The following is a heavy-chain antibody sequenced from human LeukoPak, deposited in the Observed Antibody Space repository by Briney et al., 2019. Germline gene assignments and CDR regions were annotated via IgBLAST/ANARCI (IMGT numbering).Heavy chain of an antibody. CDR2: INPNSGGT. D-gene: IGHD2-8*01. V-gene: IGHV1-2*02. Sequence: GASVKVSCKASGYTFTGCYMHWVRQAPGQGLEWVGWINPNSGGTNYAQKFQGRVTMTRDTSISTAYMELSRLRSDDTAVYYCASPLGYCTNGVCYNLDPWGQGTLVTVSS. CDR1: GYTFTGCY. CDR3: ASPLGYCTNGVCYNLDP. J-gene: IGHJ5*02.